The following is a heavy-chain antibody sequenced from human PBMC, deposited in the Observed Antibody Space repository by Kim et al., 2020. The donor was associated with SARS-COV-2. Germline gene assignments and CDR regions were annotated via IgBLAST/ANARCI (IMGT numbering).Heavy chain of an antibody. CDR2: IYYSGST. D-gene: IGHD5-12*01. Sequence: SETLSLTCTVSGGSVSSGSYYWSWIRQPPGKGLEWIGYIYYSGSTNYNPSLKSRVTISVDTSKNQFSLKLSSVTAADTAGYYCARSPYYDIVATMNFDYWGPGTLVSVSS. J-gene: IGHJ4*02. CDR3: ARSPYYDIVATMNFDY. V-gene: IGHV4-61*01. CDR1: GGSVSSGSYY.